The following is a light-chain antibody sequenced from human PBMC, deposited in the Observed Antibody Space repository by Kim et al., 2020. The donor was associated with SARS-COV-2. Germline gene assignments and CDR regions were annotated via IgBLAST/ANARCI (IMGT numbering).Light chain of an antibody. J-gene: IGLJ2*01. Sequence: VTISISGSSSNIGSNYVYWYQQLPGTAPKLLIYRNNQRPSGVPDRFSGSKSGTSASLAISGLRSEDEADYYCAAWDDSLSGRGVVFGGGTQLTVL. V-gene: IGLV1-47*01. CDR2: RNN. CDR1: SSNIGSNY. CDR3: AAWDDSLSGRGVV.